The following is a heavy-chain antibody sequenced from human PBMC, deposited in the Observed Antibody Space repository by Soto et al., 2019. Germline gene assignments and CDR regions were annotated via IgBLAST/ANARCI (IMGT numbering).Heavy chain of an antibody. CDR2: ITSDTLTI. V-gene: IGHV3-48*02. Sequence: EVQLVESGGGLVRPGESLRLCCAASRFKFSIYSMNWIRQAPGKGLEWVSYITSDTLTIRYADSVRGRFIISRDNAGNSVFLQMHSLRDEDTATYYCARSVEGHFDYWGQGALVTVSS. CDR1: RFKFSIYS. CDR3: ARSVEGHFDY. D-gene: IGHD6-19*01. J-gene: IGHJ4*02.